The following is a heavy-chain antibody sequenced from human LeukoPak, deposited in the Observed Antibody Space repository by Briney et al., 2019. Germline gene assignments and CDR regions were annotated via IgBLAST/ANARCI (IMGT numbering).Heavy chain of an antibody. Sequence: GGSLRLSCAASGFTFSDYRLSWVGQAPGKGLEWVANIKEDGSEKYYVESVKGRFIISKDNTKNSLYLQMNYLRAEDTAVYYCAREYYYNDSGHGSFKYWGQGTLVTVSS. CDR1: GFTFSDYR. V-gene: IGHV3-7*01. CDR3: AREYYYNDSGHGSFKY. D-gene: IGHD3-10*01. J-gene: IGHJ4*02. CDR2: IKEDGSEK.